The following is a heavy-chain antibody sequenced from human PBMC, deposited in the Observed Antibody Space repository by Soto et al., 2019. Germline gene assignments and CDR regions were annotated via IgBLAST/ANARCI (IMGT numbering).Heavy chain of an antibody. D-gene: IGHD6-19*01. Sequence: GGSLRLSCTASGFTFGDYAMSWFRQAPGKGLEWVGFIRSKAYGGTTEYAASVKGRFTISRDDSKSIAYLQMNSLKTEDTAVYYCTRVFTAEQWLAPHFDDWGQGTLVTVSS. CDR3: TRVFTAEQWLAPHFDD. CDR1: GFTFGDYA. J-gene: IGHJ4*02. CDR2: IRSKAYGGTT. V-gene: IGHV3-49*03.